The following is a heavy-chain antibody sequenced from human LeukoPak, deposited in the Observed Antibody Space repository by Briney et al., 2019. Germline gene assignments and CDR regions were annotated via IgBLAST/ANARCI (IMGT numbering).Heavy chain of an antibody. J-gene: IGHJ4*02. D-gene: IGHD1-26*01. V-gene: IGHV4-4*07. CDR2: IYTSGST. CDR3: ARDRGRYPYYFDY. Sequence: SETPSLTCTVSGGSISSDYWSWIRQPAGKGLEWIGRIYTSGSTNYNPSLKSRVTISVDKSKNQFSLKLSSVTAADTAVYYCARDRGRYPYYFDYWGQGTLVTVSS. CDR1: GGSISSDY.